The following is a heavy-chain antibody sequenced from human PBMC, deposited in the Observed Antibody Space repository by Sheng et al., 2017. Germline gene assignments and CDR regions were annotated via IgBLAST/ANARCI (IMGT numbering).Heavy chain of an antibody. J-gene: IGHJ4*02. Sequence: QVQLQESGPGLVKPSETLSLTCAVSGYSISSGYYWGWIRQPPGKGLEWIGSIYHSGSTYYNPSLKSRVTISVDTSKNQFSLKLSSVTAADTAVYYCARDQWAAAGESRIDYWGQGTLVHRLL. V-gene: IGHV4-38-2*02. CDR1: GYSISSGYY. CDR2: IYHSGST. CDR3: ARDQWAAAGESRIDY. D-gene: IGHD6-13*01.